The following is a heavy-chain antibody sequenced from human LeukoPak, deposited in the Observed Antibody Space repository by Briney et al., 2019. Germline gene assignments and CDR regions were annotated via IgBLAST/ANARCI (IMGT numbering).Heavy chain of an antibody. CDR2: IYHSGST. Sequence: PSETLSLTCAVSGGSISSSNWWSWVRQPPGKGLEWIGEIYHSGSTNYNPSLKSRVTISVDKSKNQFSLKLSSVTAADTAVYYCARDGGWYYYYMDVWGKGTTVTISS. D-gene: IGHD4-23*01. V-gene: IGHV4-4*02. J-gene: IGHJ6*03. CDR1: GGSISSSNW. CDR3: ARDGGWYYYYMDV.